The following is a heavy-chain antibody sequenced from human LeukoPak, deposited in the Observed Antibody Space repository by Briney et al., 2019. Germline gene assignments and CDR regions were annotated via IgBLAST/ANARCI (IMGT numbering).Heavy chain of an antibody. CDR1: GFTFSSYS. D-gene: IGHD2-2*01. V-gene: IGHV3-48*04. Sequence: AGGSLRLSCAASGFTFSSYSMNWVRQAPGKGLEWVSYISSSSSTIYYADSVKGRFTTSRDNAKNSLYLQMNSLRAEDTAVYYCARVVVVPAASLYYYYMDVWGKGTTVTVSS. J-gene: IGHJ6*03. CDR3: ARVVVVPAASLYYYYMDV. CDR2: ISSSSSTI.